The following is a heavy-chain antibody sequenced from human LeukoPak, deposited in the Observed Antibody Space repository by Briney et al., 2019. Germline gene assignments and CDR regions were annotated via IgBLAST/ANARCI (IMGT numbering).Heavy chain of an antibody. CDR2: IKEDGSAK. D-gene: IGHD5-24*01. Sequence: PGGAPRLSRAAPGFTFCNYWMSWVPQAPGKRVGWVANIKEDGSAKYYVDSVKGRFTISRDNAKNSQYLQMNSLRAEDTAVYYCARDTGYNTFDYWGQGTLVTVSS. CDR3: ARDTGYNTFDY. CDR1: GFTFCNYW. J-gene: IGHJ4*02. V-gene: IGHV3-7*05.